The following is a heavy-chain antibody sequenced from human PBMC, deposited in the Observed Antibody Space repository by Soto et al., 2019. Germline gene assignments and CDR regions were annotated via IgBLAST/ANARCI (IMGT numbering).Heavy chain of an antibody. CDR3: AREETGDFDY. V-gene: IGHV3-21*01. D-gene: IGHD1-26*01. CDR1: GFTFSSYS. CDR2: LSFSSSYI. J-gene: IGHJ4*02. Sequence: PGGSLRLSCTASGFTFSSYSMNWVRQAPGKGLEWVASLSFSSSYIYYADSVKGRFTISRDNAQNSLYLQMSSLRAEDTAVYYCAREETGDFDYWGQGTLVTVSS.